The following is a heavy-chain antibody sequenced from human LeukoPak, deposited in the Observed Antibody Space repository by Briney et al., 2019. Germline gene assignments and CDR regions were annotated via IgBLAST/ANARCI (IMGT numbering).Heavy chain of an antibody. CDR2: INPNSGGT. Sequence: GASVKVSCKASGYTFTGYYMYWVRQAPGQGLEWMGWINPNSGGTNYAQKFQGRVTMTRDTSISTAYMELSRLRSDDTAVYYCARTSRSGWHGYDSGYYWGQGTLVTVSS. CDR1: GYTFTGYY. J-gene: IGHJ4*02. D-gene: IGHD6-19*01. V-gene: IGHV1-2*02. CDR3: ARTSRSGWHGYDSGYY.